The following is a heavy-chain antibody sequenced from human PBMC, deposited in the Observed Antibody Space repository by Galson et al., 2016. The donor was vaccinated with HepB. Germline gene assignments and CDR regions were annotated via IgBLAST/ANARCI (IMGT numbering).Heavy chain of an antibody. CDR3: ARDKYGSSWPPIFGS. V-gene: IGHV1-18*04. Sequence: SGAEVKQPGESLKISCKASGYTFTSYYIGWVRQAPGQGLEWMGWIGAYNGITNYAQNLQGRVTMTTDTSTTTAYMELRSLRSDDTAVYYCARDKYGSSWPPIFGSWGQGTLVTVSS. CDR2: IGAYNGIT. J-gene: IGHJ4*02. D-gene: IGHD6-13*01. CDR1: GYTFTSYY.